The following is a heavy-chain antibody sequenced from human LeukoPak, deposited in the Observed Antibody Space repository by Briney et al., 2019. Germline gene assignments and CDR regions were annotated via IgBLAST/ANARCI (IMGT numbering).Heavy chain of an antibody. D-gene: IGHD4-17*01. J-gene: IGHJ4*02. CDR2: ISAYNGNT. CDR3: ARDQGTKYGDYVDY. CDR1: GYTFTTYG. Sequence: GASVKVSCKASGYTFTTYGISWVRQAPGQGLEWMGWISAYNGNTNYAQNLQGRVTMTTDTSTSTAYMELRSLRSDDTAVYYCARDQGTKYGDYVDYWGQGTLVTVSS. V-gene: IGHV1-18*01.